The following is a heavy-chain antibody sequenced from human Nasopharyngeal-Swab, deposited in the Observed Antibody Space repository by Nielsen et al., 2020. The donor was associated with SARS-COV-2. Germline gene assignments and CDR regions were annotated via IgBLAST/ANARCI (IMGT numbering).Heavy chain of an antibody. Sequence: GESLKISCVGSGFTFSDYYMSWIRQAPGKGLEWVSYISDSGTTMYADSVKGRFTISRDNARKSVYLQLNSLRAEDTAVYYRARGPSSSRFDPWGQGSLVTVSS. CDR2: ISDSGTTM. CDR1: GFTFSDYY. D-gene: IGHD6-13*01. J-gene: IGHJ5*02. V-gene: IGHV3-11*01. CDR3: ARGPSSSRFDP.